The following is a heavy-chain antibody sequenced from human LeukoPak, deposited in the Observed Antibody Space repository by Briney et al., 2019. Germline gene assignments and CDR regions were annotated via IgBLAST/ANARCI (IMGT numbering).Heavy chain of an antibody. CDR3: ALNYYDSSGYSDY. V-gene: IGHV4-61*02. J-gene: IGHJ4*02. D-gene: IGHD3-22*01. CDR1: GGSISSGSYY. CDR2: IYTSGST. Sequence: SETLSLTCTVSGGSISSGSYYWSWIRQPAGKGLEWIGRIYTSGSTNYNPSLKSRVTISVDTSKNQFSLKLSSVTAADTAVYYCALNYYDSSGYSDYWGQGTLVTVSS.